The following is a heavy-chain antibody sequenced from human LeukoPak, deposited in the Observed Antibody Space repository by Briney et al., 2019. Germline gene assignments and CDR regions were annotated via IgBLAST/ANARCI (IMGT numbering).Heavy chain of an antibody. D-gene: IGHD4-23*01. Sequence: GGSLRLSCAASGFTFSVYGMSWVRQAPGKGREWVSSISSSSSSYIYYADSVKGRFTISRDNDKNSLYLQMNSLRAEDTAVYYCARATTVVTPAGYWGQGTLVTVSS. CDR1: GFTFSVYG. J-gene: IGHJ4*02. V-gene: IGHV3-21*01. CDR2: ISSSSSSYI. CDR3: ARATTVVTPAGY.